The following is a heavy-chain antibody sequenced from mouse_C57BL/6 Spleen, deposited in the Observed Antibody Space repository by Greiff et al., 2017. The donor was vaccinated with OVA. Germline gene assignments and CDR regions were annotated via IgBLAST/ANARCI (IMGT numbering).Heavy chain of an antibody. Sequence: VQLQQPGAELVMPGASVKLSCKASGYTFTSYWMHWVKQRPGQGLEWIGEIEPSDSYTNYNQKFKGKSTLTVDKSSSTAYMQLSSLTSEDSAVYYCARDYGSSFDYWGQGTTLTVSS. V-gene: IGHV1-69*01. D-gene: IGHD1-1*01. J-gene: IGHJ2*01. CDR3: ARDYGSSFDY. CDR2: IEPSDSYT. CDR1: GYTFTSYW.